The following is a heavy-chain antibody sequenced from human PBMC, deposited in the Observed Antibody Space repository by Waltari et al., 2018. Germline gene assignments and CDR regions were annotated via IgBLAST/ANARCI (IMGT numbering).Heavy chain of an antibody. CDR3: AGGFGWGNDF. CDR1: GDSFTHTTHY. Sequence: QLQESGPGLVEPSETLSLTCTVSGDSFTHTTHYWGWIRQPPGKGLGWIGKIHSSVATFYNSSLKSRVTMSVDKSKNQFSLNLNSVTAADTAVYYCAGGFGWGNDFWGQGILVTVAS. J-gene: IGHJ4*02. D-gene: IGHD3-16*01. CDR2: IHSSVAT. V-gene: IGHV4-39*01.